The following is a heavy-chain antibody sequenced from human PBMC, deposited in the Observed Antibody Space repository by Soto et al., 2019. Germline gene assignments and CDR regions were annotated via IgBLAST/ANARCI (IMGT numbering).Heavy chain of an antibody. D-gene: IGHD6-13*01. CDR2: IYYSGST. CDR1: GGSISSGDYY. J-gene: IGHJ4*02. V-gene: IGHV4-30-4*01. CDR3: ARATSYSSSSGFDY. Sequence: SETRSRTCTVSGGSISSGDYYWIWIRQPPGKGLEWIGYIYYSGSTYYNPSLKSRVTISVDTSKNQFSLKLSSVTAADTAVYYCARATSYSSSSGFDYWGQGTLVTVSS.